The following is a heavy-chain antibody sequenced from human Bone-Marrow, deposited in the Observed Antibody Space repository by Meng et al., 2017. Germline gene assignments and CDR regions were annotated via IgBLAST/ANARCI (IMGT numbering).Heavy chain of an antibody. Sequence: SVKVSCKAPGGIFRNSVVGWVRQAPGQGLEWMGGINGVYGTTNYAQKFQGRVTITTDESTSTAYMELSSLRSEDTAVYYCAREYFSYGPDAFDIWGQGTMVTVSS. CDR3: AREYFSYGPDAFDI. CDR1: GGIFRNSV. CDR2: INGVYGTT. V-gene: IGHV1-69*05. J-gene: IGHJ3*02. D-gene: IGHD5-18*01.